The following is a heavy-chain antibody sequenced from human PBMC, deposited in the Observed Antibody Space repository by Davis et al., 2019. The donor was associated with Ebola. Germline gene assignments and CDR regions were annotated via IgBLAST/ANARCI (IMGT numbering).Heavy chain of an antibody. Sequence: MPSETLSLTCTVSGGSVSSGSYYWSWIRQPPGKGLEWIGYIYYSGSTNYNPSLKSRVTISVDTSKNQFSLKLSSVTAADTAVYYCARTPITMVRGVRGFDYWGQGTLVTVSS. CDR1: GGSVSSGSYY. CDR3: ARTPITMVRGVRGFDY. CDR2: IYYSGST. J-gene: IGHJ4*02. V-gene: IGHV4-61*01. D-gene: IGHD3-10*01.